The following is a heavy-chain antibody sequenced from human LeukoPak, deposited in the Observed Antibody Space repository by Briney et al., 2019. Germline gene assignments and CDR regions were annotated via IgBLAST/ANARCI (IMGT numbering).Heavy chain of an antibody. D-gene: IGHD1-26*01. Sequence: SETLSLTYTVSGGSISSYYWSWIRQPPGKGLEWIGYIYYSGSTNYNPSLKSRVTISVDTSKNQFSLKLSSVTAADTAVYYCARAYYQGDAFDIWGQGTMVTVSS. CDR2: IYYSGST. CDR3: ARAYYQGDAFDI. V-gene: IGHV4-59*01. J-gene: IGHJ3*02. CDR1: GGSISSYY.